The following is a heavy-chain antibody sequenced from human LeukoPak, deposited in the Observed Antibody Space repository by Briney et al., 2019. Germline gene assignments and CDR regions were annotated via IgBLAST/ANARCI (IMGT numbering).Heavy chain of an antibody. J-gene: IGHJ4*02. CDR2: INSNGSWT. Sequence: GGSLRLSCAASGNYWMHWVRQAPGKGLVWVSHINSNGSWTSYADSVKGRFTISKDNAKNTVYLQMNSLRAEDTAVYYCVSFYETYWGRGTLVTVSS. D-gene: IGHD2/OR15-2a*01. CDR3: VSFYETY. CDR1: GNYW. V-gene: IGHV3-74*01.